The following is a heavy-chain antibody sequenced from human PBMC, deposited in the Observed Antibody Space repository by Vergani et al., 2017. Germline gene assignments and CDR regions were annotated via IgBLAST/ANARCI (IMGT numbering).Heavy chain of an antibody. CDR2: SNPNSGGT. Sequence: QVQLVQSGAEVKKPGASVKVSCKASGYTFTGYYMHWVRQAPGQGLEGMGWSNPNSGGTNYAQKFQGRVTMTRDTSISTAYMELSSLSAEDTAVYYCAGDSDWGLDYWGQGTLVTVSS. CDR1: GYTFTGYY. J-gene: IGHJ4*02. CDR3: AGDSDWGLDY. D-gene: IGHD7-27*01. V-gene: IGHV1-2*02.